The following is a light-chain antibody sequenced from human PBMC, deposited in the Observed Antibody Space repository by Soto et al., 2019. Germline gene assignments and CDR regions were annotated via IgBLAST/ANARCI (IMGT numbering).Light chain of an antibody. CDR2: DVT. Sequence: QSALTQPASVSGSPGQSITISCTGTASNVGTYNYVSWYQQYPDKVPKLLIYDVTKRPPGVSDRFSGSKSGNTASLTISGLQAEDEADYYCNSYTSSKTGVFGTGTKVTVL. CDR1: ASNVGTYNY. J-gene: IGLJ1*01. V-gene: IGLV2-14*01. CDR3: NSYTSSKTGV.